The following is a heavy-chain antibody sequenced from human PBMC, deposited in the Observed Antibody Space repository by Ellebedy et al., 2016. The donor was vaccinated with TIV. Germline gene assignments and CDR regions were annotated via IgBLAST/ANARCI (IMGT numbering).Heavy chain of an antibody. CDR2: INPDSGGT. Sequence: AASVKVSCKASGYTFSGYHIHWMRQAPGQGLEWMGWINPDSGGTNYAQRFQGRVTMTRDTSITTAFMQLSSLTSDDTAMYYCARTLAPADTSLGYWGQGTLFTVSS. V-gene: IGHV1-2*02. CDR1: GYTFSGYH. J-gene: IGHJ4*02. CDR3: ARTLAPADTSLGY. D-gene: IGHD2-2*01.